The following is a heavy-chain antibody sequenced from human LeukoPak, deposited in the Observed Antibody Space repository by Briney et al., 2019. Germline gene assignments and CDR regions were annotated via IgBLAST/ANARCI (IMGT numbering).Heavy chain of an antibody. Sequence: SVKVSCKASGFTFTNSAVQWVRQDRGQRLEWIGWIVVGSGNTNYPQEFQERVTITRDMSTSTAYMELSSLRSEDTAVYYCVAIVANAFDIWGQGTMVTVSS. CDR2: IVVGSGNT. V-gene: IGHV1-58*01. D-gene: IGHD1-26*01. CDR3: VAIVANAFDI. J-gene: IGHJ3*02. CDR1: GFTFTNSA.